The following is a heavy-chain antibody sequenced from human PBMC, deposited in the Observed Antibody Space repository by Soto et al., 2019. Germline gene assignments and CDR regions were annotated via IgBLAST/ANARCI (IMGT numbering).Heavy chain of an antibody. CDR1: GGSISSGDYY. V-gene: IGHV4-30-4*01. D-gene: IGHD3-10*01. CDR3: ARSSDSSDYYGSGSYYKLDY. Sequence: SETLSLTCTVSGGSISSGDYYWRWIRQPPGKGLEWIGYIYYSGSTYYNPSLKSRVTISVDTSKNQFSLKLSSVTAADTAVYYCARSSDSSDYYGSGSYYKLDYWGQGTLVTVSS. J-gene: IGHJ4*02. CDR2: IYYSGST.